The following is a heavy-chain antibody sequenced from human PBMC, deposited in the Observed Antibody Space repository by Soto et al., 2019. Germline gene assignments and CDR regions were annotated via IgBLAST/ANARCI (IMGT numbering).Heavy chain of an antibody. CDR2: ISGSGGST. CDR3: AKIPALVAVAGTCYFDY. D-gene: IGHD6-19*01. CDR1: GFTFSSYA. J-gene: IGHJ4*02. V-gene: IGHV3-23*01. Sequence: GGSLRLSCAASGFTFSSYAMSWVRQAPGKGLEWVSAISGSGGSTYYTDSVKGRFTISRDNSKNTLYLQMNSLRAEDTAVYYCAKIPALVAVAGTCYFDYWGQGTLVTVSS.